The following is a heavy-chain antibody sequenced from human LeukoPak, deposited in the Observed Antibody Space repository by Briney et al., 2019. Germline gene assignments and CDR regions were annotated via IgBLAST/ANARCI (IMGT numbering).Heavy chain of an antibody. CDR1: GFTFSSYA. CDR3: AKDLSMGDGYTGGAFDI. D-gene: IGHD5-24*01. Sequence: GGSLRLSCTAAGFTFSSYAMSWVRQAPGKGLEWVSAISGSGGSTYYADSVKGRFTISRDNSKNTLYLQMNSLRAEDTAVYYCAKDLSMGDGYTGGAFDIWGQGTMVTVSS. CDR2: ISGSGGST. J-gene: IGHJ3*02. V-gene: IGHV3-23*01.